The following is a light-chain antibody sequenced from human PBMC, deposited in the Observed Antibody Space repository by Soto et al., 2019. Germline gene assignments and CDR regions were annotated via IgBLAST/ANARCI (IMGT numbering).Light chain of an antibody. V-gene: IGLV2-14*01. Sequence: QSVLTQPASVSGSPGQSITISCTGTSSDVGGYNSVSWYQQHPGKAPKLMIYEVSNRPSGVSNRFSGSKSGNTASLTISGLQAGDEADYSCSSYTTGSTLVFGTGTKVTVL. CDR2: EVS. CDR3: SSYTTGSTLV. J-gene: IGLJ1*01. CDR1: SSDVGGYNS.